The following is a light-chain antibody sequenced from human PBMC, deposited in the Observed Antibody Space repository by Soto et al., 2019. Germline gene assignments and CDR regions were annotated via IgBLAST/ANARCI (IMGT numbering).Light chain of an antibody. CDR2: DVS. CDR3: QQYFHYPVT. J-gene: IGKJ2*01. Sequence: DIQMTQSPSSLSASVGDGVTITCLASQSISSYVSWYQQKPGKAPRLLIYDVSTLQTGVPSRFSGRGSGTEATLIISSLQPDDVATYYCQQYFHYPVTFGRGTKVDIK. CDR1: QSISSY. V-gene: IGKV1-39*01.